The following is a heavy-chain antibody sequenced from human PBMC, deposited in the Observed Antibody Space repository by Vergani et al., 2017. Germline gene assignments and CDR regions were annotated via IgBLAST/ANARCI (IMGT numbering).Heavy chain of an antibody. CDR2: IRYDGSNK. CDR3: APLYIVGATTSTDAFDI. D-gene: IGHD1-26*01. CDR1: GFTLSSYG. Sequence: QVQLEESGGGVVQPGRSLRLSCAGSGFTLSSYGMHWVRQAPGKGLEWVAFIRYDGSNKYYADSVKGRFTISRDNSKNTLYLQMNSLRAEDTAVYYCAPLYIVGATTSTDAFDIWGQGTMVAVSS. J-gene: IGHJ3*02. V-gene: IGHV3-30*02.